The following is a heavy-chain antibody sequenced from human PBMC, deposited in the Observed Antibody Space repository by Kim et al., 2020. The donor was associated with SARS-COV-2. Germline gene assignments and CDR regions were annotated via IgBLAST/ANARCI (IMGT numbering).Heavy chain of an antibody. CDR1: GYIFTSYA. J-gene: IGHJ5*02. Sequence: ASVKVSCKASGYIFTSYAIHWVRQAPGQRLEWMGWINAGNGNTKYSQNFQGRVTITRDTSASTASMELSSLRSEDTAVYYCAKSLGGAGGSWGQGTLVTVSS. V-gene: IGHV1-3*01. D-gene: IGHD3-10*01. CDR2: INAGNGNT. CDR3: AKSLGGAGGS.